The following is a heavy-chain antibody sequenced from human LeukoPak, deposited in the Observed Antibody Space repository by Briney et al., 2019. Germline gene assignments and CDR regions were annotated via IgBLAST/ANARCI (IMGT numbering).Heavy chain of an antibody. CDR1: GFTFSTYW. Sequence: GGSLRLSCSASGFTFSTYWMSWVRQAPGKGLEWVAIISNDGSRKYYAHSVEGRFTISRDNSKNTLYLQMDSLRAEDTAVYYCARDRAWNYFDYWGQGTLVTVSS. CDR2: ISNDGSRK. D-gene: IGHD3-3*01. CDR3: ARDRAWNYFDY. J-gene: IGHJ4*02. V-gene: IGHV3-30*03.